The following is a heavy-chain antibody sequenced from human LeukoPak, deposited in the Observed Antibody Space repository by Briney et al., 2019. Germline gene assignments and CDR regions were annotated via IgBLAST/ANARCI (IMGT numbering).Heavy chain of an antibody. D-gene: IGHD6-13*01. J-gene: IGHJ6*02. V-gene: IGHV4-39*01. CDR1: GGSISSSSYY. Sequence: SETLSLTCTVSGGSISSSSYYWGWIRQPPGKGLEWIGSIYYSGSTYYNPSLKSRVTISVDTSKNQCSLKLSSVTAADTAMYYCARSYSSSDHYYYYGMDVWGQGTTVTVSS. CDR2: IYYSGST. CDR3: ARSYSSSDHYYYYGMDV.